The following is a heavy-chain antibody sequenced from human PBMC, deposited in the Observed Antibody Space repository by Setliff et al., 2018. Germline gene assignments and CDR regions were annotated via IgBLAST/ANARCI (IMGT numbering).Heavy chain of an antibody. CDR1: GGSLNSGSYY. CDR3: ARDVFDFRTGQGGP. V-gene: IGHV4-61*02. Sequence: SETLSLTCAVSGGSLNSGSYYWSWIRQSTERGLEWLGRLHTSGSTTYNPALNSRVTISVDTSTNQFSLRLTSLTAADTAVYFCARDVFDFRTGQGGPWGQGTRVTVSS. D-gene: IGHD3-3*01. CDR2: LHTSGST. J-gene: IGHJ5*02.